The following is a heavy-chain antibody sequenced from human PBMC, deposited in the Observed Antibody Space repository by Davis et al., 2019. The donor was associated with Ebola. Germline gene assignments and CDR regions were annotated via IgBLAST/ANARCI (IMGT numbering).Heavy chain of an antibody. CDR1: GYTFTSYA. J-gene: IGHJ3*02. Sequence: AASVKVSCKASGYTFTSYAMHWVRQAPGQRLEWMGWINAGNGNTKYSQKFQGRVTITRGTSASTAYMELSSLRSEDTAVYYGARDRGQTTGAFDIWGQGTMVTVSS. D-gene: IGHD4-17*01. CDR2: INAGNGNT. CDR3: ARDRGQTTGAFDI. V-gene: IGHV1-3*01.